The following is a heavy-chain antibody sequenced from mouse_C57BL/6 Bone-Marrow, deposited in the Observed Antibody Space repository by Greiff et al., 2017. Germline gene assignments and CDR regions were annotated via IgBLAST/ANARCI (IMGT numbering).Heavy chain of an antibody. CDR2: IYPSDSET. V-gene: IGHV1-61*01. CDR3: ARAGFDGSSYGAY. D-gene: IGHD1-1*01. J-gene: IGHJ3*01. Sequence: VQLQKSGAELVRPGSSVKLSCKASGYTFTSYWMDWVKQRPGQGLEWIGNIYPSDSETHYNQKFKDKATLTVDKSSSTAYMQLSSLTSEDSAVYYCARAGFDGSSYGAYWGQGTLVTVSA. CDR1: GYTFTSYW.